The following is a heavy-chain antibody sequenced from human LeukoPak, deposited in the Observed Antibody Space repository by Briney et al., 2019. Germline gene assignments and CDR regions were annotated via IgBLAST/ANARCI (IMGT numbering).Heavy chain of an antibody. CDR2: ISGSGGST. V-gene: IGHV3-23*01. Sequence: GGSLRLSCAASGFTFSSYAMSWVRQAPGKGLEWVSAISGSGGSTYYADSVKGRFTISRDNAKNTLYLQMNSLRAEDTAVYYCARGPLTSRLGFDYWGQGTLVTVSS. CDR1: GFTFSSYA. J-gene: IGHJ4*02. CDR3: ARGPLTSRLGFDY. D-gene: IGHD7-27*01.